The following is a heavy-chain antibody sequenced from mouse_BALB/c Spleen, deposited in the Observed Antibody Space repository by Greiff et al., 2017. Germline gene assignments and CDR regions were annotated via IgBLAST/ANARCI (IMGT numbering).Heavy chain of an antibody. CDR1: GFTFSSFG. Sequence: EVQRVESGGGLVQPGGSRKLSCAASGFTFSSFGMHWVRQAPEKGLEWVAYISSGSSTIYYADTVKGRFTISRDNPKNTLFLQMTSLRSEDTAMYYCARNSYYYGSSYGTLDYWGQGTTLTVSS. V-gene: IGHV5-17*02. J-gene: IGHJ2*01. D-gene: IGHD1-1*01. CDR3: ARNSYYYGSSYGTLDY. CDR2: ISSGSSTI.